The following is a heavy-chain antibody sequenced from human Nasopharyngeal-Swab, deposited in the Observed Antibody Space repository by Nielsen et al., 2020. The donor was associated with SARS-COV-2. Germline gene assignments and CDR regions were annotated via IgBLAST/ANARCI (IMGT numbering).Heavy chain of an antibody. V-gene: IGHV4-59*01. CDR2: IYYSGST. Sequence: WIRQPPGKGLEWIGYIYYSGSTNYNPSLKSRVTISVDTSKNQFSLKLSSVTAADTAVHYCASGLNWFPFDYWGQGTLVTVSS. CDR3: ASGLNWFPFDY. D-gene: IGHD3-9*01. J-gene: IGHJ4*02.